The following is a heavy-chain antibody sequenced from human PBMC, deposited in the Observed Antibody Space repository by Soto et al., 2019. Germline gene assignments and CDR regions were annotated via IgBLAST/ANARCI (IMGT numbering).Heavy chain of an antibody. CDR3: AILSN. J-gene: IGHJ4*02. Sequence: EVQLVETGGGLIQPGGSLRLSCAASGFTVSSNYMNWVRQAPGKGLEWLSIIYSDGTTYYADSVKGRFTISRDNFKNTLYLQMNNLRAEHTAVYYCAILSNWGQGTLVTVSS. V-gene: IGHV3-53*02. CDR2: IYSDGTT. D-gene: IGHD6-6*01. CDR1: GFTVSSNY.